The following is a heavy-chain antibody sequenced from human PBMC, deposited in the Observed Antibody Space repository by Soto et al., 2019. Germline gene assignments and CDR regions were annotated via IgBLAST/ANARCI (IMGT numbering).Heavy chain of an antibody. D-gene: IGHD1-26*01. Sequence: ASVKVSCKVSGYTLTELSMHWVRQAPGKGLEWMGGFDPEDGETIYAQKFQGRVTMTEDTSTDTAYMELSSLRSEDTAGEYWANSPGGELRHRRWFDPWGQGTLVTVSS. V-gene: IGHV1-24*01. CDR3: ANSPGGELRHRRWFDP. CDR2: FDPEDGET. CDR1: GYTLTELS. J-gene: IGHJ5*02.